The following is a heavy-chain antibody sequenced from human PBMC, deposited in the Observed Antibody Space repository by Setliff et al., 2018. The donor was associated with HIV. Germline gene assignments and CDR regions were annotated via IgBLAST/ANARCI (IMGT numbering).Heavy chain of an antibody. CDR1: GGSIDGYY. CDR3: ARVPPEYSSSSQAFDI. V-gene: IGHV4-59*01. Sequence: SETLSLTCTVSGGSIDGYYWSWIRQPPGKGLEWIGYIYYSGNTNYNPSLKSRVTISLDTSKTQIFLKLSSVTAADTAVYYCARVPPEYSSSSQAFDIWGQGTKVTVSS. J-gene: IGHJ3*02. CDR2: IYYSGNT. D-gene: IGHD6-6*01.